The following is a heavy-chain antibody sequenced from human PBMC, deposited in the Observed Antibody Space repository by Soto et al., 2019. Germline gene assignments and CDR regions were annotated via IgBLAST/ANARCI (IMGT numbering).Heavy chain of an antibody. Sequence: SETLSLTCTVSGGSISSYYWSWIRQPPGAGLEWNGYIYYSGSTNYNPSLKSRVSLSVDTSKNQFSLKLSSVSAADTAVYYCARLDSMVRGANDAFDIWGQGTMVT. V-gene: IGHV4-59*08. CDR3: ARLDSMVRGANDAFDI. CDR2: IYYSGST. D-gene: IGHD3-10*01. CDR1: GGSISSYY. J-gene: IGHJ3*02.